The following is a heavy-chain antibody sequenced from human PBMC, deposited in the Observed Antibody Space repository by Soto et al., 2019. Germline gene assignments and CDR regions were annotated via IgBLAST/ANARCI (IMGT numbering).Heavy chain of an antibody. Sequence: SETLSLTCTVSGDSISSSSYYWVWIRQPPGKGLEWIGTIYYTGGAHYTPSLKSRVTISVDMSKNQLSLRVTSVTAADTAVYYCARLMPGTILSVWGQGPTVTVSS. CDR1: GDSISSSSYY. CDR3: ARLMPGTILSV. V-gene: IGHV4-39*01. J-gene: IGHJ6*02. CDR2: IYYTGGA. D-gene: IGHD1-7*01.